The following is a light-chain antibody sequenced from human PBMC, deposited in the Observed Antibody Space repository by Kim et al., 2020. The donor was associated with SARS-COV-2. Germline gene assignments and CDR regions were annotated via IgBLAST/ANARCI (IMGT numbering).Light chain of an antibody. Sequence: QSVLTQPASVSGSPGQSITISCTGTSSDIGVYNYVSWYQQHPGKAPKVMIYDVSTRPSGVSTRFSGSKSASTASLTISGLQPEDESNYYCASYSSYTTVVFGGGTQLTVL. V-gene: IGLV2-14*03. CDR2: DVS. CDR3: ASYSSYTTVV. J-gene: IGLJ2*01. CDR1: SSDIGVYNY.